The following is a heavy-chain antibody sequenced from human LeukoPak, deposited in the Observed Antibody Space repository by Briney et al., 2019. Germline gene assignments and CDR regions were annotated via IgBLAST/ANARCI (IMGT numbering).Heavy chain of an antibody. J-gene: IGHJ4*02. D-gene: IGHD3-22*01. Sequence: GGSLRLSCAASRFTFSSYGMSWVRQAPGKGLEWVSSISGSGGSTYYADSAKGRFTISRDNSKNTLYLQMNSLRDEDTAVYYCAKSSYYDASGYYREYYFDYWGQGTLVTVSS. V-gene: IGHV3-23*01. CDR1: RFTFSSYG. CDR2: ISGSGGST. CDR3: AKSSYYDASGYYREYYFDY.